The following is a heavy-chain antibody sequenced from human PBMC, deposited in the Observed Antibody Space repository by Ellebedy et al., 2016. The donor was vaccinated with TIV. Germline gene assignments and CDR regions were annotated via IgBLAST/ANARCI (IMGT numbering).Heavy chain of an antibody. D-gene: IGHD4-11*01. CDR1: GGSFGGHS. CDR3: ARGGGIRESATVTRNWFAP. J-gene: IGHJ5*02. CDR2: INHSGVT. V-gene: IGHV4-34*01. Sequence: SETLSLTXAVYGGSFGGHSWTWIRQPPGRGLEWIGEINHSGVTKYHPSLVSRVTISLDMSKNNLSLKMSSVTAADTAVYYCARGGGIRESATVTRNWFAPWGQGTLATVSS.